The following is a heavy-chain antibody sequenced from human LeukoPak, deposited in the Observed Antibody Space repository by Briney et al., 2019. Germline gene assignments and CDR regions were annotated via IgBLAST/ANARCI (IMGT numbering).Heavy chain of an antibody. J-gene: IGHJ4*02. Sequence: GRSLRLSCAASGFTFSSYAMHWVRQAPGKGLEWVAVISYDGSNKYYADSVKGRFTISRDNSKNTLYLQMNSLRAEDTAVYYRATSSPPARFLEWLLFDYWGQGTLVTVSP. CDR3: ATSSPPARFLEWLLFDY. CDR2: ISYDGSNK. CDR1: GFTFSSYA. D-gene: IGHD3-3*01. V-gene: IGHV3-30*01.